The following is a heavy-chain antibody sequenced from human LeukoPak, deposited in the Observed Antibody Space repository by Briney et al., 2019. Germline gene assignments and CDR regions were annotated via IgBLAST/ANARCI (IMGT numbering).Heavy chain of an antibody. V-gene: IGHV4-31*02. CDR1: GGSISSGGYY. J-gene: IGHJ4*02. CDR3: ARGRYCSRTSCYGLNDY. CDR2: IYYSGST. Sequence: PSETLSLTWTVSGGSISSGGYYWSWIRQHPGKGLEWIGCIYYSGSTYYNPSLKRRVTISVDTSKNQFSLKLRSVTAADTAVYYRARGRYCSRTSCYGLNDYWGQGTLVTVSS. D-gene: IGHD2-2*01.